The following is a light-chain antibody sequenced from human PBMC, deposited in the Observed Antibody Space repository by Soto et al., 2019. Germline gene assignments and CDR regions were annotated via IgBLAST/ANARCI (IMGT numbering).Light chain of an antibody. J-gene: IGKJ1*01. CDR2: AAS. V-gene: IGKV1-39*01. Sequence: DIQMTQSPSSQSASVGDRVTITCRASQSINSYLNWYQQKPGKAPKLLIYAASSLQSGVPSRFSGSGSETDFTLTITSLQPDDFATYYCQQSFSTPRTFGQGTKVEIK. CDR1: QSINSY. CDR3: QQSFSTPRT.